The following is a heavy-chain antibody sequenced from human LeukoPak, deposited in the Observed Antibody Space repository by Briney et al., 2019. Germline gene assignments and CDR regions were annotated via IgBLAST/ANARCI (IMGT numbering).Heavy chain of an antibody. CDR2: IYSDGSTT. D-gene: IGHD1-1*01. V-gene: IGHV3-74*01. Sequence: GGSLRLSCAASGFTFSSYWMHWVRQAPGNGLAWVSRIYSDGSTTNYADSVKGRFTISRDNAKNTVYLQMNSLRAEDTAVYYCPRGNWNPDFWGQGTLVTVSS. CDR3: PRGNWNPDF. J-gene: IGHJ4*02. CDR1: GFTFSSYW.